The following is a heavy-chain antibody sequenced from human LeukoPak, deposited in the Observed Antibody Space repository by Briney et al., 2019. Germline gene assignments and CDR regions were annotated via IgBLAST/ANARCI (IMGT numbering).Heavy chain of an antibody. CDR1: GFTFSSYA. J-gene: IGHJ4*02. Sequence: GALRLSCAASGFTFSSYAMHWVRPAPGGGVEEVSALSSNGGSTDYAHSEKGRFSISTDKSTKTPYLHLGSLRAEDMPVYYFARGGRYNDPSPYFFDYWGEETLVTVSS. CDR2: LSSNGGST. V-gene: IGHV3-64*01. D-gene: IGHD1-1*01. CDR3: ARGGRYNDPSPYFFDY.